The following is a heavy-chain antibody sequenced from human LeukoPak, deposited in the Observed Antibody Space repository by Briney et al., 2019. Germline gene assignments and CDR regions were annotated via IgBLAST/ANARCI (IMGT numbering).Heavy chain of an antibody. J-gene: IGHJ4*02. CDR1: GFIISDYA. CDR2: LSANGGTT. V-gene: IGHV3-64*04. D-gene: IGHD4-17*01. CDR3: TRAYGSDY. Sequence: PGGSLRLSCSASGFIISDYAMHWVRQAPGKGLEYVSALSANGGTTYYADSVKGRFTISRDNAKNSLYLQMNSLRAEDTAVYYCTRAYGSDYWGQGTLVTVSS.